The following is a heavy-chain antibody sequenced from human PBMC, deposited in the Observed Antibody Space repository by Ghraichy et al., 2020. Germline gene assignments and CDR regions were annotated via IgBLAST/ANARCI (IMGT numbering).Heavy chain of an antibody. CDR3: TRCPWDAHFDY. Sequence: ASVKVSCKASGYTFTGYYIHWLRQAPGQGLEWMGWINPNNGDTNYAPKFQGRVTMTRDTSIRTVYMELSRLRSDDTAVYYCTRCPWDAHFDYWGQGALVTVFS. D-gene: IGHD1-26*01. CDR2: INPNNGDT. CDR1: GYTFTGYY. V-gene: IGHV1-2*02. J-gene: IGHJ4*02.